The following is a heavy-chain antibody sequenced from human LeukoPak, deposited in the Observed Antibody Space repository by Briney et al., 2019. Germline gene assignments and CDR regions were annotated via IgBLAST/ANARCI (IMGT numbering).Heavy chain of an antibody. V-gene: IGHV3-30*02. CDR3: VRGLCGGDCYFDYFDY. D-gene: IGHD2-21*02. J-gene: IGHJ4*02. CDR1: GFTFSSYG. CDR2: IRYDGSNK. Sequence: SGGSLRLSCAASGFTFSSYGMHWVRQAPGKGLEWVAFIRYDGSNKYYADSVKGRFTISRDNSKKSVFLQMNSLRAEDTAVYYCVRGLCGGDCYFDYFDYWGQGTLVTVSS.